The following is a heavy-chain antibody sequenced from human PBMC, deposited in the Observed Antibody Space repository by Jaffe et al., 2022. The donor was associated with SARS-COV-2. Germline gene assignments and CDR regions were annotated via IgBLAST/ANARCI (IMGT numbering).Heavy chain of an antibody. CDR3: ARDVQKNTAMVSPAFDI. Sequence: QVQLVQSGAEVKKPGASVKVSCKASGYTFTSHGISWVRQAPGQGLEWMGWISAYNGNTNYAQKFQGRVTMTTDTSTSTGYMELRSLRSDDTAVYYCARDVQKNTAMVSPAFDIWGQGTMVTVSS. D-gene: IGHD5-18*01. J-gene: IGHJ3*02. CDR1: GYTFTSHG. CDR2: ISAYNGNT. V-gene: IGHV1-18*01.